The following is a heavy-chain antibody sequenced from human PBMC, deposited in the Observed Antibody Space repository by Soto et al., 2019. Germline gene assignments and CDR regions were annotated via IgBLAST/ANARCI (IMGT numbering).Heavy chain of an antibody. CDR2: IHYSGST. J-gene: IGHJ4*02. Sequence: PSETLSLTCTVSGGSISSSSYYWGWIRQPPGKGLEWIGSIHYSGSTYYNPSLKSRVSMSVDTSKNQFSLKLVSVTAADTAVYYCARHFVAVVIKGWGYWGQGTLVTVSS. V-gene: IGHV4-39*01. CDR3: ARHFVAVVIKGWGY. CDR1: GGSISSSSYY. D-gene: IGHD3-10*01.